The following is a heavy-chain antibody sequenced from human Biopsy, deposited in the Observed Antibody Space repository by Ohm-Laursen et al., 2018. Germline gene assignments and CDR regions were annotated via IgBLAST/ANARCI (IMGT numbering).Heavy chain of an antibody. CDR3: ARDRGYYSDRTVPGYFDL. D-gene: IGHD3-22*01. J-gene: IGHJ2*01. CDR2: AYYTGST. Sequence: TLSLTCTVSGDSISSYYWSWIRQPPGKGLQWIGYAYYTGSTDYNPSLQSRVTISVDTSKNHFSLRLRSVTPADTAIYYCARDRGYYSDRTVPGYFDLWGRGTLVTVSS. CDR1: GDSISSYY. V-gene: IGHV4-59*01.